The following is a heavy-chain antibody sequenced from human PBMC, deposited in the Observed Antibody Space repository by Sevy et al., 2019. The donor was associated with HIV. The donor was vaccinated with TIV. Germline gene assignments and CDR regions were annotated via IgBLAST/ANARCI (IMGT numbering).Heavy chain of an antibody. J-gene: IGHJ5*02. Sequence: GGSLRLSCAGSGFTFSSYGMNWVRQAPGKGLEWISKISSSGSSIYYADSVKGRFTIARDNAKNSLNLQMNSLRAEDTALYYCARNGGAYDTGFDPWGQGTLVTVSS. D-gene: IGHD3-22*01. V-gene: IGHV3-48*03. CDR2: ISSSGSSI. CDR3: ARNGGAYDTGFDP. CDR1: GFTFSSYG.